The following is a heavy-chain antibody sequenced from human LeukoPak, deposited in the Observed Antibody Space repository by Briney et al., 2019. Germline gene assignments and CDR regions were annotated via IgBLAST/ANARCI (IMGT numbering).Heavy chain of an antibody. Sequence: ASVKVSCKASGYTFTSYGISWVRQAPGQGLEWMGWISAYNGNTNYAQKFQGRVTMTRDTSISTAYMELSRLRSDDTAVYYCARDSGYYDYVWGSYRYHYWGQGTLVTVSS. CDR3: ARDSGYYDYVWGSYRYHY. CDR2: ISAYNGNT. J-gene: IGHJ4*02. V-gene: IGHV1-18*01. D-gene: IGHD3-16*02. CDR1: GYTFTSYG.